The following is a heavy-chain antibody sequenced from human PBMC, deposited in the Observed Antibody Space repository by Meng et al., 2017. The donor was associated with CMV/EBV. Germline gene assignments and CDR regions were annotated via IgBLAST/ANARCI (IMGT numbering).Heavy chain of an antibody. Sequence: QVQLQQSGPGVVEPSETLSVTCTGSGGSISSYYWSLLRQPAGKGLEWIGRIYTSASTNYNPSVKSRVTMLVDTTKNQFSLKLSSVTAADTAVYYCSREMPRAAAGCFDYWGQGTLVTVSS. V-gene: IGHV4-4*07. CDR1: GGSISSYY. CDR2: IYTSAST. J-gene: IGHJ4*02. D-gene: IGHD6-13*01. CDR3: SREMPRAAAGCFDY.